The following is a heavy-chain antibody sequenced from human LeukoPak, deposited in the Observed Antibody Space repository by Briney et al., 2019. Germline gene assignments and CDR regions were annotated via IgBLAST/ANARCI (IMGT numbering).Heavy chain of an antibody. V-gene: IGHV3-53*01. CDR2: IYSDNT. D-gene: IGHD4/OR15-4a*01. J-gene: IGHJ4*02. CDR3: ARRAGAYSHPYDY. Sequence: PGGSLRFSCTVSGFTVSSNSMSWVRQAPGKGLEWVSFIYSDNTHYSDSVKGRFTISRDNSKNTLYLQINSLRAEDTAVYYCARRAGAYSHPYDYWGQGTLVTVSS. CDR1: GFTVSSNS.